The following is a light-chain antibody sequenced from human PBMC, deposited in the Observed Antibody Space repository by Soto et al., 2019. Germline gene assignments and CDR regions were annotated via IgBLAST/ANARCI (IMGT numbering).Light chain of an antibody. CDR1: QSVSGSL. V-gene: IGKV3-20*01. Sequence: EIVLTQSPGTLSLSPGERATLSCRASQSVSGSLFFWYQQKPGQAPRLLIYGASSRATGIPDRFSGSGSGTDFTLIISSLEPEDFAVYYCQQYSNSPPTFGPGTKVDIK. J-gene: IGKJ3*01. CDR2: GAS. CDR3: QQYSNSPPT.